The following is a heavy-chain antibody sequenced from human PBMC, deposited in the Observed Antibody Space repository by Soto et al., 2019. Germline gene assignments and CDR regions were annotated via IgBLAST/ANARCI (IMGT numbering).Heavy chain of an antibody. CDR3: ARRSRSGYDWVGYNWFDP. CDR2: IYPSDSDS. J-gene: IGHJ5*02. Sequence: PGESLKISCKGSGYNFPSHWIAWVRQMPGKGLEWMGLIYPSDSDSSYSPSFQGLVTISVDKSISTAYLQWSSLEASDSGIYYCARRSRSGYDWVGYNWFDPWGQGTLVTVPQ. CDR1: GYNFPSHW. D-gene: IGHD5-12*01. V-gene: IGHV5-51*01.